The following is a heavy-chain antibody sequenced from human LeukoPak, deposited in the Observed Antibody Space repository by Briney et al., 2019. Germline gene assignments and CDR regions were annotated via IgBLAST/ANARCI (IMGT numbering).Heavy chain of an antibody. CDR1: GFTFSSYS. CDR2: ISSNGGST. J-gene: IGHJ3*02. Sequence: GGSLRLSCAASGFTFSSYSMNWVRQAPGKGLEYVSAISSNGGSTYYANFVKGRFTISRDNSKNTLYLQMGSLRAEDMAVYYCARVLRGSDGAFDIWGQGTMVTVSS. D-gene: IGHD1-26*01. CDR3: ARVLRGSDGAFDI. V-gene: IGHV3-64*01.